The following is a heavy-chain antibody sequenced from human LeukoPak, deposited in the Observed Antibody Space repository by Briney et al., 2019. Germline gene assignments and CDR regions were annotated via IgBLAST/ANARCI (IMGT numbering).Heavy chain of an antibody. D-gene: IGHD3-22*01. Sequence: SVKVSFKASGGTFSSYAISWVRQAPGQGLEWMGGSIPIFGTANYAQKFQGRVTITADESTSAAYMELSSLRSKDTAVYYCARDQKPYYYDSSKVIDYWGQGTLVTVSS. CDR1: GGTFSSYA. CDR3: ARDQKPYYYDSSKVIDY. CDR2: SIPIFGTA. J-gene: IGHJ4*02. V-gene: IGHV1-69*13.